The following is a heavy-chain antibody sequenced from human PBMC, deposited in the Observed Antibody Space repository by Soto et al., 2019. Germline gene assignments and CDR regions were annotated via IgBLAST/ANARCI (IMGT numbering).Heavy chain of an antibody. CDR3: ARDRHFYDRSVVYFYGMDV. CDR2: IYNSGST. J-gene: IGHJ6*02. CDR1: GGSINKYY. V-gene: IGHV4-59*01. D-gene: IGHD3-22*01. Sequence: PSETLSLTCTVCGGSINKYYWSWTRQPPGRGLEWVGFIYNSGSTNYNPSLKSRVTISVDTSKNQVSLKLTSVTAADTAGYYCARDRHFYDRSVVYFYGMDVWAQGTTVTVSS.